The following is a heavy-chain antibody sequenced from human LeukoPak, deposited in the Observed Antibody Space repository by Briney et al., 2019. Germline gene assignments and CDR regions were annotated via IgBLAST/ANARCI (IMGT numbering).Heavy chain of an antibody. CDR3: ARAGVGAPEGMYYMDV. D-gene: IGHD3-16*01. CDR2: ISYDGSNK. J-gene: IGHJ6*03. V-gene: IGHV3-30-3*01. Sequence: GGSLRLSCAASGFTFSSYAMHWVRQAPGKGLEWVAVISYDGSNKYYADSVKGRFTISRDNSKNTLYLQMNSLRAEDTAVYYCARAGVGAPEGMYYMDVWGKGTTVTVSS. CDR1: GFTFSSYA.